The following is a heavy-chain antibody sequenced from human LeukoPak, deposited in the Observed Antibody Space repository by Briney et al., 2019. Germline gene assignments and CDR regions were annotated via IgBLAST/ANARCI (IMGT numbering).Heavy chain of an antibody. V-gene: IGHV4-30-2*01. CDR2: IYHSGST. CDR1: GGSINSGGYY. J-gene: IGHJ4*02. CDR3: ARWEMATVPNFDY. D-gene: IGHD5-24*01. Sequence: SETLSLTCTVSGGSINSGGYYWSWIRQPPGKGLEWIGYIYHSGSTSYNPSLKSRVTISVDRSKNQFSLKLSSVTAADTAVYYCARWEMATVPNFDYWGQGTLVTVSS.